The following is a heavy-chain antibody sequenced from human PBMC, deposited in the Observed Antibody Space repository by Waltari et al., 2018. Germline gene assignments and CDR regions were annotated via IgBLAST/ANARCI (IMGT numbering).Heavy chain of an antibody. CDR1: GFTFSNYA. Sequence: EVQLVESGGGLVQPGGSLRLSCAASGFTFSNYAMNCVRQAPGKGVECVSANSGSDDSYYADSVRGRFTISRDNSKNTLFLQMNSLRAEDTAVYYCASRYGWPSNDYWGQGTLVTVSS. D-gene: IGHD5-18*01. CDR3: ASRYGWPSNDY. CDR2: NSGSDDS. V-gene: IGHV3-23*04. J-gene: IGHJ4*02.